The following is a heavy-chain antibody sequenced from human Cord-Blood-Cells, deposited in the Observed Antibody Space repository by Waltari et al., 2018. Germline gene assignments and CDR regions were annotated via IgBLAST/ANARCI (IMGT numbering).Heavy chain of an antibody. CDR2: TYYRSKWYN. V-gene: IGHV6-1*01. Sequence: QVQLQQSGPGLVKPSQTLPLTCAISGDSVSSNRAAWHWIRQSPSRGLEWLGRTYYRSKWYNDYAVSVKSRITINPDTSKNQFSLQLNSVTPEDTAVYYCAREDDYSNYGWFDPWGQGTLVTVSS. CDR1: GDSVSSNRAA. J-gene: IGHJ5*02. CDR3: AREDDYSNYGWFDP. D-gene: IGHD4-4*01.